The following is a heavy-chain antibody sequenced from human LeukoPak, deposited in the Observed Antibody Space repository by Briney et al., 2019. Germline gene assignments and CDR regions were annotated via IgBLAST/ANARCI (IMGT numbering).Heavy chain of an antibody. CDR3: AKDTITIDYYYGMDV. CDR2: ISGSGGST. CDR1: GFTFSSYA. V-gene: IGHV3-23*01. Sequence: PGGSLRLSCAASGFTFSSYAMSWVRQAPGKGLELGSAISGSGGSTYYADSVKGRFTISRDNSKNTLYLQMNSLRAEDTAVYYCAKDTITIDYYYGMDVWGQGTTVTVSS. J-gene: IGHJ6*02. D-gene: IGHD3-9*01.